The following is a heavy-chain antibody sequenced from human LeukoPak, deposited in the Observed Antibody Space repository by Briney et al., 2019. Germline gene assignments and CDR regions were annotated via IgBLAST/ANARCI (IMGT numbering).Heavy chain of an antibody. V-gene: IGHV3-21*01. CDR1: GFTFSSYS. D-gene: IGHD6-13*01. Sequence: GGSLSLSCAASGFTFSSYSMNWVSQAPGKGLEWVSFISSSSSYIYYANSVKGRFTISRDNAKNSLYLQMNSLRAEDTAVYYCARSQAAAGRFDYWGQGTLVTVSS. J-gene: IGHJ4*02. CDR3: ARSQAAAGRFDY. CDR2: ISSSSSYI.